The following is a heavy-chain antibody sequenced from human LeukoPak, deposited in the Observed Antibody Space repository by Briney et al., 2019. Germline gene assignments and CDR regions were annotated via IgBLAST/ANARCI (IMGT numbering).Heavy chain of an antibody. CDR2: INPNSGGT. V-gene: IGHV1-2*04. D-gene: IGHD6-13*01. J-gene: IGHJ4*02. CDR1: GYTFTGYY. Sequence: ASVKVSCKASGYTFTGYYMHWVRQAPGQGLEWMGWINPNSGGTNYAQKFRGWVTMTRDTSISTAYMELSRLRSDDTAVYYCARVGVPGYSSSWYDYWGQGTLVTVSS. CDR3: ARVGVPGYSSSWYDY.